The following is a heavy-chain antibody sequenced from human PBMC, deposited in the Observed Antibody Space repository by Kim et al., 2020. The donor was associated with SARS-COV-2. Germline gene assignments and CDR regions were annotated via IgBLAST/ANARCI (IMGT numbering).Heavy chain of an antibody. Sequence: ANSVKGRFTISRENSENTLSLQVNSLRAEDTAVYYCAKGTTSTTYSAADYWGQGTLVTVSS. J-gene: IGHJ4*02. V-gene: IGHV3-23*01. D-gene: IGHD2-2*01. CDR3: AKGTTSTTYSAADY.